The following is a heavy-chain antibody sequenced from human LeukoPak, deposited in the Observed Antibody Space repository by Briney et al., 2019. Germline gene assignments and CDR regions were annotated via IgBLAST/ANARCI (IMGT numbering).Heavy chain of an antibody. CDR1: GYTFTGYY. V-gene: IGHV1-2*04. J-gene: IGHJ6*02. Sequence: ASVKVSCKASGYTFTGYYMHWVRQAPGQGLEWMGWINPNSGGTNYAQKFQGWVTMTRDTSISTAYMELSRLRSDDTAVYYCAGGRGHTAMDFGMDVWGQGTTVTVSS. CDR2: INPNSGGT. CDR3: AGGRGHTAMDFGMDV. D-gene: IGHD5-18*01.